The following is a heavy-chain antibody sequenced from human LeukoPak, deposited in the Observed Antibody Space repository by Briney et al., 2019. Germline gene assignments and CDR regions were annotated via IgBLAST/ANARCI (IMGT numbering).Heavy chain of an antibody. J-gene: IGHJ4*02. Sequence: SGGSLRLSCAASGFTFRSYGMHWVRQTPGKGLEWVAVIWYDGSNENYLDSVKGRFTISRDNSKNTLYLQVSSLRTEDTAVYFCAKDNRGYFDFWGQGTLVTVSS. V-gene: IGHV3-30*02. CDR3: AKDNRGYFDF. D-gene: IGHD3-16*01. CDR2: IWYDGSNE. CDR1: GFTFRSYG.